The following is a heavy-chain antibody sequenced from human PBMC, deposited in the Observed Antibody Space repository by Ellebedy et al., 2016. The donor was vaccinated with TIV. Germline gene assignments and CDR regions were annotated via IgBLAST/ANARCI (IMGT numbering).Heavy chain of an antibody. CDR1: GYTFTSYG. J-gene: IGHJ4*02. D-gene: IGHD3-9*01. Sequence: AASVKVSCKASGYTFTSYGISWVRQAPGQGLEWMGWISAYNGNTNYAQKLQGRVTMTTDTSTSTAYMELRSLRSDDTAVYYCARDSGYDILTGYYVDYWGQGTLVTVSS. V-gene: IGHV1-18*04. CDR2: ISAYNGNT. CDR3: ARDSGYDILTGYYVDY.